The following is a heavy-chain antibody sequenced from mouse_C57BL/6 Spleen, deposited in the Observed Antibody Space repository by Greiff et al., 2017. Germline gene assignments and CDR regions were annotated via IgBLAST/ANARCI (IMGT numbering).Heavy chain of an antibody. CDR3: AAPSYYYGSSYYYAMDY. Sequence: VQLQQSGPVLVKPGASVKMSCKASGYTFTDYYMNWVKQSHGKSLEWIGVINPYNGGTSYNQKFKGKATLTVDKSSSTAYMELNSLTSEDSAVYYCAAPSYYYGSSYYYAMDYWGQGTSVTVSS. V-gene: IGHV1-19*01. CDR2: INPYNGGT. CDR1: GYTFTDYY. J-gene: IGHJ4*01. D-gene: IGHD1-1*01.